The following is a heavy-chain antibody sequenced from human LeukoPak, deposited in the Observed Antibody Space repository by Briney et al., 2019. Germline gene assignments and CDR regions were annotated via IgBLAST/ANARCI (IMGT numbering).Heavy chain of an antibody. D-gene: IGHD4-17*01. CDR3: AKGRGLSYDYGVDY. CDR1: GFTFSSYG. Sequence: GGSLRLSCAASGFTFSSYGMHWVRQAPGKGLEWVTFIRYDGSNKYYADSVRGRFTISRDNAKNSLYLQMNSLRAEDMALYNCAKGRGLSYDYGVDYWGQGTLVTVSS. J-gene: IGHJ4*02. CDR2: IRYDGSNK. V-gene: IGHV3-30*02.